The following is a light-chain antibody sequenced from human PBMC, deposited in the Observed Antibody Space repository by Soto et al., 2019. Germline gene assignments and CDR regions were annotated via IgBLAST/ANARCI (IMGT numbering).Light chain of an antibody. J-gene: IGKJ5*01. V-gene: IGKV1-5*01. Sequence: DIQMTQSPSALSASVGDSVTSTCRAGQNRRNCLAWYQQKAGKAANPLIYDASSLRSGVAGRFSGSGSGTECTLTNSSRQPDGCSTNFFQQNETYLSFGQRTRLEIK. CDR2: DAS. CDR1: QNRRNC. CDR3: QQNETYLS.